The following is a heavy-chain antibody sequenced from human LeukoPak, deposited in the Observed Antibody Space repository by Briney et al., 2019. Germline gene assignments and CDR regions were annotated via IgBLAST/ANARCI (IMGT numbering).Heavy chain of an antibody. CDR1: GFSLTTHGVG. Sequence: ESGPTLVNPTQTLTLACTFSGFSLTTHGVGVGWVRQPPGKALEWLALIYWNDEKRYSPSLKSRLTITRDTSKNQVVLTMTNVDAVDTGTYYCVHRYTVVLSEYFDYWGQGTLVTVSS. CDR3: VHRYTVVLSEYFDY. CDR2: IYWNDEK. V-gene: IGHV2-5*01. D-gene: IGHD3-16*01. J-gene: IGHJ4*02.